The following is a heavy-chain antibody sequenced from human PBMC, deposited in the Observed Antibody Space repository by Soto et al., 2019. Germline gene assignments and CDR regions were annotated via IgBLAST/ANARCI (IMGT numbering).Heavy chain of an antibody. Sequence: PAGTLRLSCAASGVTFGDYYMTWIRQPPGKGLECVSYISNSGSTIYYAASVKGRFTVSRDRAKKSLYLQINGVRAEDTGVYYCARTIIRDFSRHYYFDDWGQGTLVTVSS. CDR2: ISNSGSTI. CDR1: GVTFGDYY. D-gene: IGHD3-10*01. J-gene: IGHJ4*02. V-gene: IGHV3-11*01. CDR3: ARTIIRDFSRHYYFDD.